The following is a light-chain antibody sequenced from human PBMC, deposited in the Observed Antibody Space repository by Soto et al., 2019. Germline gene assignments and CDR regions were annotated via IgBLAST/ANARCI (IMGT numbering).Light chain of an antibody. J-gene: IGKJ2*01. Sequence: DIQMTQSPSTLSASVGDRVTITCRASQSISSWLAWYQQKPGKAPKLLIYDASSLEGGVPSRFSGSGSGTEFTLTSNSLQPDDFAAYYCQQYNSYSRTFGQGTKLEIK. CDR1: QSISSW. CDR2: DAS. V-gene: IGKV1-5*01. CDR3: QQYNSYSRT.